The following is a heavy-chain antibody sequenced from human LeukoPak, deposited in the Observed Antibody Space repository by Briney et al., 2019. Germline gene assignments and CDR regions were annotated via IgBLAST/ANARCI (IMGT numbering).Heavy chain of an antibody. D-gene: IGHD1-1*01. CDR2: IDIYSTKT. J-gene: IGHJ4*01. V-gene: IGHV3-23*05. Sequence: AGTLRLSCATSGFTFSTYAMNWVRQAPGKGLEWVSAIDIYSTKTNYADSVKGRFTISRDNSKNTLFLQMNSLRGEDTAIYYCARDWKADFWGHGTLVTVSS. CDR1: GFTFSTYA. CDR3: ARDWKADF.